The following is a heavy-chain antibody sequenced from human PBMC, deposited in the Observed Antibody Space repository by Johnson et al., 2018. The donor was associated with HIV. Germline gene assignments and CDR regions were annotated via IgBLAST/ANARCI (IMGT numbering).Heavy chain of an antibody. V-gene: IGHV3-15*01. J-gene: IGHJ3*02. CDR3: SRLPTGYSRDGFDI. Sequence: VQLVESGGGLVKPGGSLRLSCAASGFTFTNAWMHWVRQAPGKGLEWVGRLKSRTDGETADYAAPVKGRFTISRDDSKSIAYLQMNSLKTEDTAVYYCSRLPTGYSRDGFDIWGQGTMVTVSS. D-gene: IGHD3-9*01. CDR1: GFTFTNAW. CDR2: LKSRTDGETA.